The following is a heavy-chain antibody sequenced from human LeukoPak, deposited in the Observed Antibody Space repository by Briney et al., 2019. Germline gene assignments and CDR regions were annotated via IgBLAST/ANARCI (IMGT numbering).Heavy chain of an antibody. CDR2: ISGSGGST. V-gene: IGHV3-23*01. CDR1: GFTFSDYY. Sequence: GGSLRLSCAASGFTFSDYYMSWVRQAPGKGLEWVSGISGSGGSTNYADSVKGRFTISRDNSRNTLYLQMNSLRAEDTAVYYCAKGTQSFDYWGQGTLVTVSS. CDR3: AKGTQSFDY. J-gene: IGHJ4*02.